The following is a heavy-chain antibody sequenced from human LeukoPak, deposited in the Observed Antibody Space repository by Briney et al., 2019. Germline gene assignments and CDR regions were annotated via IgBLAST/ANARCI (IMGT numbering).Heavy chain of an antibody. V-gene: IGHV3-11*01. D-gene: IGHD3-22*01. Sequence: GGSLRLSCAASGFTFSDYYMSWIRQAPGKGLEWVSYISSSGSTIYYADSVKGRFTISRDNAKNTLYLQMNSLRAEDTAVYYCAKGSNYYLGAFDIWGQGTMVTVSS. CDR2: ISSSGSTI. J-gene: IGHJ3*02. CDR1: GFTFSDYY. CDR3: AKGSNYYLGAFDI.